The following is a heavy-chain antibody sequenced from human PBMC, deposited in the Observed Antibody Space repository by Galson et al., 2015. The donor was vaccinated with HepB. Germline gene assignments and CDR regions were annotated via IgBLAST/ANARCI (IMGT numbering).Heavy chain of an antibody. J-gene: IGHJ6*02. V-gene: IGHV1-69*13. D-gene: IGHD3-3*01. CDR3: ARTENYDFWSGYLSYYYYGMDV. Sequence: SVKVSCKASGGTFSSYAISWVRQAPGQGLEWMGGIIPIFGTANYAQKFQGRVTITADESTSTAYMELSSLRSEDTAVYYCARTENYDFWSGYLSYYYYGMDVWGQGTTVTVSS. CDR1: GGTFSSYA. CDR2: IIPIFGTA.